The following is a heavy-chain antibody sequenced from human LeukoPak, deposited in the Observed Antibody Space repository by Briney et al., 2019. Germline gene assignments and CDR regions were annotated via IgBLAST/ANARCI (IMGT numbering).Heavy chain of an antibody. J-gene: IGHJ6*04. CDR3: AELGITMIGGV. CDR2: ISSGSSAI. CDR1: GFTFSSYA. Sequence: GGSLRLSCAASGFTFSSYAMHWVRQAPGKGLEWVSIISSGSSAIFSADALKGRFTISRDNAKNSLYLQMNSLRAEDTAVYYCAELGITMIGGVWGKGTTVTISS. D-gene: IGHD3-10*02. V-gene: IGHV3-21*01.